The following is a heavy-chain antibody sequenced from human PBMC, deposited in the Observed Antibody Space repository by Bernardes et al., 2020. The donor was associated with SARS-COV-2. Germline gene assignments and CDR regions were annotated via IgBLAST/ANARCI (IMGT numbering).Heavy chain of an antibody. CDR1: GGSISSYY. CDR3: ASVPAAMGQGYYYGMDV. Sequence: SETLSLTCTVSGGSISSYYWSWIRQPPGKGLEWIGYIYYSGSTNYNPSLKSRVTISVDTSKNQFSLKLSSVTAADTAVYYCASVPAAMGQGYYYGMDVWGQGTTVTVSS. CDR2: IYYSGST. D-gene: IGHD2-2*01. V-gene: IGHV4-59*01. J-gene: IGHJ6*02.